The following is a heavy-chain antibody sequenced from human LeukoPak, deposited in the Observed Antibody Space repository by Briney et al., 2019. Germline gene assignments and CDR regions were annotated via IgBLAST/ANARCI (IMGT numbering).Heavy chain of an antibody. CDR3: ARDDYGDYGHYYYGMDV. J-gene: IGHJ6*02. CDR2: ISAYNGNT. V-gene: IGHV1-18*04. Sequence: ASVKVSCKASGYTFTGYYMHWVRQAPGQGLEWMGWISAYNGNTNYTQKLQGKATMTTDTSTSTAYMELRSLRSDDTAVYYCARDDYGDYGHYYYGMDVWGQGTTVTVSS. D-gene: IGHD4-17*01. CDR1: GYTFTGYY.